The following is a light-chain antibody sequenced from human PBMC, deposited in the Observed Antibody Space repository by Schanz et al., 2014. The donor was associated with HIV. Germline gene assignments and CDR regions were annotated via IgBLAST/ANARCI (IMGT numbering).Light chain of an antibody. CDR3: AAWDDSLRGRVV. J-gene: IGLJ2*01. CDR1: SSSIKTNT. CDR2: NTY. V-gene: IGLV1-44*01. Sequence: QSVLTQPPSASGTPGQRVTISCSGSSSSIKTNTVNWFQQLPGTAPKLLIYNTYHRPSGVPDRFSGSESGTSASLAISGLQSEDEADYYCAAWDDSLRGRVVFGGGTKLTVL.